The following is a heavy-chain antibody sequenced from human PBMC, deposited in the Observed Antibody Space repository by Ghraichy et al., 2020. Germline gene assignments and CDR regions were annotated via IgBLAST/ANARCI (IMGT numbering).Heavy chain of an antibody. CDR3: APLEYGLGGQGY. D-gene: IGHD3-10*01. CDR1: GFTFSGSA. CDR2: IRSKANNYAT. Sequence: GGSLRLSCAASGFTFSGSAMHWVRQASGKGLEWVGRIRSKANNYATSYAASVKGRFTISRDDSKNTAYLQMNSLKTEDTAVYYCAPLEYGLGGQGYWGQGTLVTVS. J-gene: IGHJ4*02. V-gene: IGHV3-73*01.